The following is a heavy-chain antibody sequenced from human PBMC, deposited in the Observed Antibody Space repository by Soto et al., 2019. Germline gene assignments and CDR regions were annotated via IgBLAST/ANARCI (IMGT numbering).Heavy chain of an antibody. CDR1: GFTFSSYA. CDR3: AKDTPAFGQLVLWGYYFDY. V-gene: IGHV3-23*01. J-gene: IGHJ4*02. D-gene: IGHD6-6*01. CDR2: ISGSGGST. Sequence: GGSLRLSCAASGFTFSSYAMSWVRQAPGKGLEWVSAISGSGGSTYYADSVKGRFTISRDNSKNTLYLQTNSLRAEDTAVYYCAKDTPAFGQLVLWGYYFDYWGQGTLVTVSS.